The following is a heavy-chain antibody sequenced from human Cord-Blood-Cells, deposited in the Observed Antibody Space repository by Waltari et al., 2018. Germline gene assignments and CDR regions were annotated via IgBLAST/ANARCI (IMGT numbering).Heavy chain of an antibody. CDR2: IYYSGST. D-gene: IGHD2-2*02. V-gene: IGHV4-31*03. Sequence: QVQLQESGPGLVKPSQTLSLTCTVSGGSISSGGYYWSLLRQHPGKGLEWIGYIYYSGSTYYNPSLKSRVTISVDTSKNQFSLKLSSVTAADTVVYYCARDASGYCSSTSCYTGGSYFDYWGQGTLVTVSS. J-gene: IGHJ4*02. CDR1: GGSISSGGYY. CDR3: ARDASGYCSSTSCYTGGSYFDY.